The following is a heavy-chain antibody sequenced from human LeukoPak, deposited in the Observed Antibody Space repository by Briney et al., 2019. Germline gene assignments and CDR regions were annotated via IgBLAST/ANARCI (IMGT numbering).Heavy chain of an antibody. Sequence: GPTLVNPTQTLTLTFTFSGFSLTTSGAGMGWIRQPPGKAPTGLALIYWDNDSRHTPSLRSRLTITKDTSKNHVVLTMTNMDPVDTATYYGAHRVFQGGYWDSGKFDYWGQGIPVTVSS. D-gene: IGHD2-8*02. CDR3: AHRVFQGGYWDSGKFDY. CDR1: GFSLTTSGAG. V-gene: IGHV2-5*02. CDR2: IYWDNDS. J-gene: IGHJ4*02.